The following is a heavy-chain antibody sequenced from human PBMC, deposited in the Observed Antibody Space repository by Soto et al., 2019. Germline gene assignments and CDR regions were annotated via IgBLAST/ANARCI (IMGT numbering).Heavy chain of an antibody. CDR3: TTYHGDYNFDH. V-gene: IGHV1-24*01. CDR2: FDPDEAET. D-gene: IGHD4-17*01. J-gene: IGHJ5*02. Sequence: QVQLVQSGAEVKKPGASVKVSCKVSGYTLNEVAMHWVRQAPGKGLEWLGGFDPDEAETIYAQHFQGRVTMTEGTSTETVYMELSSLRSEDTALYFCTTYHGDYNFDHWGQGTLVTVSS. CDR1: GYTLNEVA.